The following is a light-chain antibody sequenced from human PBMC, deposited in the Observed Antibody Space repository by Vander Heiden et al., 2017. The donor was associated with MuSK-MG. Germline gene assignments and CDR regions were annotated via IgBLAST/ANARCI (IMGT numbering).Light chain of an antibody. J-gene: IGLJ1*01. CDR1: SSDVGGYNY. CDR3: SSYKSSSTLYL. V-gene: IGLV2-14*01. Sequence: SALTQPASVSGSPGQSITISCTGTSSDVGGYNYVSWYQQHPGKAPKLMIFDVSNRPSGVSNRFSGSKSGNTASLTITGLQAEDGADYFCSSYKSSSTLYLFGTGTKITVL. CDR2: DVS.